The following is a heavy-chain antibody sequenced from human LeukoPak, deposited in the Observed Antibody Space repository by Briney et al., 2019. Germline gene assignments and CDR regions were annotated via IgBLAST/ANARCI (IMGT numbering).Heavy chain of an antibody. Sequence: GASVKVSCKASGYTFTSYGISWVRQAPGQGLEWMGWISAYNGNTNYAQKLQGRVTMTTDTSTSTAYMELRSLRSDDTAVYYCARVYRHMVRGVRNYYFDYWGQGTLVTVSS. CDR3: ARVYRHMVRGVRNYYFDY. CDR2: ISAYNGNT. CDR1: GYTFTSYG. D-gene: IGHD3-10*01. J-gene: IGHJ4*02. V-gene: IGHV1-18*04.